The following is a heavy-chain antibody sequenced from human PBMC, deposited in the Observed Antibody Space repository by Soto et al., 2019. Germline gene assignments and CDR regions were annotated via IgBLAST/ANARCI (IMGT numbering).Heavy chain of an antibody. CDR3: ARDKDWAFDY. J-gene: IGHJ4*02. CDR1: GFSFSSYS. D-gene: IGHD3-9*01. CDR2: IFATGNTI. Sequence: EVQLVESGGGSVQPGGSLRLSCEPSGFSFSSYSMVWVRQAPGRGLEWIAYIFATGNTIYYADSVKGRFTVSRDNTQNSLFLLMTSLRAEDTATYYCARDKDWAFDYWGQGTQLIVSS. V-gene: IGHV3-48*03.